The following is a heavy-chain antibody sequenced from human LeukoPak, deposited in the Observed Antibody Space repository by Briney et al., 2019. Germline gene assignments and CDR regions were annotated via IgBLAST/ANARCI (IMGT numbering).Heavy chain of an antibody. Sequence: GGSLRLSCAASGFNFRFYTMSWVRQPPGRGLEWVSVISGSGDSTQYADSVKGRLTISRDNSKNTVYLQMNSLRAEDTAMYYCARDFYVGSKSYYIGYWGHGTLVTVSS. V-gene: IGHV3-23*01. CDR2: ISGSGDST. D-gene: IGHD3-10*01. J-gene: IGHJ4*01. CDR1: GFNFRFYT. CDR3: ARDFYVGSKSYYIGY.